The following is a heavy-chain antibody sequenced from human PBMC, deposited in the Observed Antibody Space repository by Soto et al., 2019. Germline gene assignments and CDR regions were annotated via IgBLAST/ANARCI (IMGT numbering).Heavy chain of an antibody. CDR1: GGTFSSYT. D-gene: IGHD4-17*01. CDR3: ARDRDDYGDFPPNWFDP. CDR2: IIPILGIA. Sequence: SVKVSCQASGGTFSSYTISWVRQAPGQGLEWMGRIIPILGIANYAQKFQGRVTITADKSTSTAYMELSSLRSEDTAVYYCARDRDDYGDFPPNWFDPWGQGTLVTVSS. V-gene: IGHV1-69*04. J-gene: IGHJ5*02.